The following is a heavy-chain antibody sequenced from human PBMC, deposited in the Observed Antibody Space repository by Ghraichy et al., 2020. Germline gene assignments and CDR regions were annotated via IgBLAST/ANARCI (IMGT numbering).Heavy chain of an antibody. CDR3: ARDKRYYYDRSAYSDAEWFDP. J-gene: IGHJ5*02. Sequence: GGSLRLSCAASGFTFSDYYMSWIRQAPGKGLEWVSHISTTGSTMYYADSVQGRFAISRDNAKKSLHLQMHSLRAEDTAVYYCARDKRYYYDRSAYSDAEWFDPWGQGTLVTVSS. CDR1: GFTFSDYY. CDR2: ISTTGSTM. D-gene: IGHD3-22*01. V-gene: IGHV3-11*01.